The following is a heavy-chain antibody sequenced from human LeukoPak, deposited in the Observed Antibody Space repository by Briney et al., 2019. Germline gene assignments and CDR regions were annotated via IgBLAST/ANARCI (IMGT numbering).Heavy chain of an antibody. CDR3: PRDSDGDYANWFDL. CDR2: ISAYNGKK. Sequence: ASVKDSCKASGYTFTSYGISWVRQAPGQGLEWMGWISAYNGKKNYAQKLQSRVTMTTDTSTSTAYTELRSLRSDDAAVYYCPRDSDGDYANWFDLWGQGTLVTVSS. CDR1: GYTFTSYG. J-gene: IGHJ5*02. V-gene: IGHV1-18*01. D-gene: IGHD4-17*01.